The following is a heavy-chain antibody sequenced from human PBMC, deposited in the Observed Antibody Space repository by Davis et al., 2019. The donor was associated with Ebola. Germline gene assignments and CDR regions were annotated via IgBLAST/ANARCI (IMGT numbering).Heavy chain of an antibody. CDR2: INHSGST. Sequence: PSETLSLTCAVYGGSFSGYYWSWIRQPPGKGLEWIGEINHSGSTNYNPSLKSRVTISVDTSKNQFSLKLSSVTAADTAVYYCARSGSSIYDFWSGYYWDYWGQGTLVTVSS. D-gene: IGHD3-3*01. CDR1: GGSFSGYY. CDR3: ARSGSSIYDFWSGYYWDY. V-gene: IGHV4-34*01. J-gene: IGHJ4*02.